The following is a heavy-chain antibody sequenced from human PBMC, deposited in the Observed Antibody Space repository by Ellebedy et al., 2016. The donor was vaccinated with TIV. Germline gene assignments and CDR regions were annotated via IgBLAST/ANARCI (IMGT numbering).Heavy chain of an antibody. V-gene: IGHV1-69*04. J-gene: IGHJ4*02. CDR3: AREGLGPYFDY. CDR2: IIPILGIA. D-gene: IGHD6-19*01. CDR1: GGTFSSYA. Sequence: AASVKVSCKASGGTFSSYAISWVRQAPGQGLEWMGRIIPILGIANYAQKFQGRVTITADKSTSTAYMELSSLRSEDTAVYYCAREGLGPYFDYWGQGTLVTVSS.